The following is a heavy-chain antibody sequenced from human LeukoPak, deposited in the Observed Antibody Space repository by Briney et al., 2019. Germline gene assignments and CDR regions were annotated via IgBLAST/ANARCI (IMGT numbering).Heavy chain of an antibody. J-gene: IGHJ4*02. D-gene: IGHD6-13*01. V-gene: IGHV3-7*01. CDR3: ARHEIAAAGPLAFDY. CDR1: GFTFNNYW. Sequence: GGSLRLSCAASGFTFNNYWMIWVRQAPGKGLEWVANIKQDGSEKYYVDSVKGRFTISRDNAKNSLYLQMNSLRAEDTAVYYCARHEIAAAGPLAFDYWGQGTLVTVSS. CDR2: IKQDGSEK.